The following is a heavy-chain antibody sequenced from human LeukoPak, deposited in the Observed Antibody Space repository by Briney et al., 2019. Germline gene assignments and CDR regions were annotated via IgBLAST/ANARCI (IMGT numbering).Heavy chain of an antibody. CDR3: ARELINTVTTLRLWYFDL. D-gene: IGHD4-17*01. CDR2: INPSGGST. J-gene: IGHJ2*01. CDR1: GYTFTSYY. V-gene: IGHV1-46*01. Sequence: ASVKVSCKASGYTFTSYYMHWVRQAPGQGLEWMGIINPSGGSTSYAQKFQGRVTMTRDTSTSTVYMELSSLRSEDTAVYYCARELINTVTTLRLWYFDLWGRGTLVTVSS.